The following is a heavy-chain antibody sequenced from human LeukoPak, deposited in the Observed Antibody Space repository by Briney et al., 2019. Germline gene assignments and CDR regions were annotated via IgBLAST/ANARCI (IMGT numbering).Heavy chain of an antibody. D-gene: IGHD3-10*01. CDR3: ARWTTLVRGFDY. Sequence: SETLSLTCTVSGGSISTYYWSWIRQPAGKGLEWIGRIYISWSTNYNPSLKSRVSMSVDTSKNHFSLKLSSVTAADTAVYYCARWTTLVRGFDYWGQGTLVTVSS. V-gene: IGHV4-4*07. CDR2: IYISWST. J-gene: IGHJ4*02. CDR1: GGSISTYY.